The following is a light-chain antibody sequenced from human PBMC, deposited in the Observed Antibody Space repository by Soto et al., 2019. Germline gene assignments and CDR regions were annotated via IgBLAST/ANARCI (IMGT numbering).Light chain of an antibody. CDR1: QYITIY. CDR2: DAS. Sequence: EIVLTQSPATLSLSPGERATLSCRASQYITIYLAWYQQKPGQAPRLLIYDASNRATGIPDRFSGSGSGTDFTLTISRLEPEDFAVYHCQQYGSLPPTFGQRTKVDIK. J-gene: IGKJ1*01. CDR3: QQYGSLPPT. V-gene: IGKV3-20*01.